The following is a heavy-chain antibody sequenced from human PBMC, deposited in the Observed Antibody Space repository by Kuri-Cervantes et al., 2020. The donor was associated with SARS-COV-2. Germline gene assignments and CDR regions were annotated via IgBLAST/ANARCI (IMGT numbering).Heavy chain of an antibody. V-gene: IGHV4-34*01. CDR2: IKHSVST. CDR3: GSYDEDDAFDI. CDR1: GGSPSGSI. D-gene: IGHD5-12*01. Sequence: SQTLSLAFAVSGGSPSGSIWSWIRESPGEGLEWSGEIKHSVSTNYNPSLKSRVTISVDTSKNQFSLKLSSVTAADTAVYFCGSYDEDDAFDIWGQGTMVTVSS. J-gene: IGHJ3*02.